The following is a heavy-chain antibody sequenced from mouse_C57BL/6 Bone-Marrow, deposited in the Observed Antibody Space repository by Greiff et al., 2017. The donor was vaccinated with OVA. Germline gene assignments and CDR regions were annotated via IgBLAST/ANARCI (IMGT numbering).Heavy chain of an antibody. D-gene: IGHD1-1*01. V-gene: IGHV5-4*01. CDR1: GFTFSSYA. CDR3: ARDPYGADY. CDR2: ISDGGSYT. J-gene: IGHJ2*01. Sequence: EVMLVESGGGLVKPGGSLKLSCAASGFTFSSYAMSWVRQTPEKRLEWVATISDGGSYTYYPDNVKGRFTIARDNAKNNLYLQMSHLKSEDTAMYDCARDPYGADYWGQGTTLTVSS.